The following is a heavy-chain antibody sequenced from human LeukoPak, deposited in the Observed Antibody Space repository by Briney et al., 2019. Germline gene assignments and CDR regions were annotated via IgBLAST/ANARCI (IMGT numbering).Heavy chain of an antibody. CDR3: ARDKDACGYSYGYCYFDY. CDR1: GGTFSSYA. D-gene: IGHD5-18*01. CDR2: IIPIFGTA. J-gene: IGHJ4*02. V-gene: IGHV1-69*13. Sequence: SVKVSCKASGGTFSSYAISWVRQAPGQGLEWMGGIIPIFGTANYAQKFQGRVTITEDESTSTAYMELTSLRSEGTAVYYCARDKDACGYSYGYCYFDYWGQGTLVTVSS.